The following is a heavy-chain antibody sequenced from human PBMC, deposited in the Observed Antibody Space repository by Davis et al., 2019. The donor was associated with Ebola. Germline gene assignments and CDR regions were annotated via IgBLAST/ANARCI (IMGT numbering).Heavy chain of an antibody. V-gene: IGHV4-39*07. CDR3: ARDEGYSYGLGY. CDR1: GGSISSSSYY. D-gene: IGHD5-18*01. CDR2: IYYSGST. Sequence: SETLSLTCTVSGGSISSSSYYWGWIRQPPGKGLEWIGSIYYSGSTYYNPSLKSRVTISVDTSKNQFSLKLSSVTAADTAVYYCARDEGYSYGLGYWGQGTLVTVSS. J-gene: IGHJ4*02.